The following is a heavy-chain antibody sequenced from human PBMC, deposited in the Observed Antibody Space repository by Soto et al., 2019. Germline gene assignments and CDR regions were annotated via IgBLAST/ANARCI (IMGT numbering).Heavy chain of an antibody. CDR2: IYHSGST. V-gene: IGHV4-4*02. CDR1: GGSISSSNW. J-gene: IGHJ6*02. Sequence: SENLSLTCAVSGGSISSSNWWSWVRQPPGKGLEWIGEIYHSGSTNYNPSLKSRVTISVDKSKNQFSLELSSVTAADTAVYYCARVSISAAGTAFYYAMDVCGQVTRVTVS. CDR3: ARVSISAAGTAFYYAMDV. D-gene: IGHD6-13*01.